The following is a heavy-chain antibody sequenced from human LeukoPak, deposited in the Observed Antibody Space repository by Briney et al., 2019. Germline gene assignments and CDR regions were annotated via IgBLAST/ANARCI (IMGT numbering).Heavy chain of an antibody. D-gene: IGHD1-26*01. CDR2: IYYSGST. V-gene: IGHV4-39*07. J-gene: IGHJ4*02. CDR3: ARAPSGSYFDNYFDY. CDR1: GGSISSSSYY. Sequence: SETLSLTCTVSGGSISSSSYYWGWIRQPPGKGLEWIGSIYYSGSTYYNPSLKSRVTISVDTSKNQFSLKLSSVTAADTAVYYCARAPSGSYFDNYFDYWGQGTLVTVSS.